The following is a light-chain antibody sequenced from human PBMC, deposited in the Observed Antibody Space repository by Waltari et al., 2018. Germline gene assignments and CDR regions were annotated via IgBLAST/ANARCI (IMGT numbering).Light chain of an antibody. CDR2: DDG. V-gene: IGLV3-21*02. CDR1: NIGSKN. J-gene: IGLJ1*01. Sequence: SYVLTQPPSVSVAPGQTARISCDGNNIGSKNVHWYQQKPGQAPVLVVYDDGDRPSGIPERFAGSNSGNTATLTISRVDAGDEADHYCQVWDSGSDHYVFGTVTKVTVL. CDR3: QVWDSGSDHYV.